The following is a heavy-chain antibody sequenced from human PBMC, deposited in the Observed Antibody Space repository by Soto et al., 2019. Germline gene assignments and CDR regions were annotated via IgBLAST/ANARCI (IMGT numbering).Heavy chain of an antibody. J-gene: IGHJ3*02. D-gene: IGHD3-16*02. CDR1: GYSFTSYW. CDR2: VDPSDSYI. CDR3: ARRGSYYDYIWGSYRARDSFDI. Sequence: PGESLKISCKGSGYSFTSYWINWVRQMPGKGLEWMGTVDPSDSYINYSPSFQGHVTISADKSISTAYLQWSSLKASDTAMYYCARRGSYYDYIWGSYRARDSFDIWGQGTMVTVSS. V-gene: IGHV5-10-1*01.